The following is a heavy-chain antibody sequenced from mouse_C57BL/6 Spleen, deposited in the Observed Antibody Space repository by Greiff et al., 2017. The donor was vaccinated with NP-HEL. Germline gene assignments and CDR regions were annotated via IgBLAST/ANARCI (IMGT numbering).Heavy chain of an antibody. CDR1: GYTFTSYW. CDR2: IHPNSGST. Sequence: QVQLKQPGAELVKPGASVKLSCKASGYTFTSYWMHWVKQRPGQGLEWIGMIHPNSGSTNYNEKFKSKATLTVDKSSSTAYMQLSSLTSEDSAVYYCARDITDWFAYWGQGTLVTVSA. CDR3: ARDITDWFAY. J-gene: IGHJ3*01. V-gene: IGHV1-64*01.